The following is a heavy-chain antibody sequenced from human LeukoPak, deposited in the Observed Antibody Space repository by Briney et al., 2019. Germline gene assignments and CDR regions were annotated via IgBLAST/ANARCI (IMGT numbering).Heavy chain of an antibody. CDR3: ARDWVYGGNSVD. J-gene: IGHJ4*02. Sequence: GGSLRLSCAASGFTFSSNYMSWVRQAPGKGLEWVSVIYSGGSTYYADSVKGRFTISRDNSKNTLYLQMNSLRAEDTAVYYCARDWVYGGNSVDWGQGTLVTVSS. V-gene: IGHV3-53*01. D-gene: IGHD4-23*01. CDR2: IYSGGST. CDR1: GFTFSSNY.